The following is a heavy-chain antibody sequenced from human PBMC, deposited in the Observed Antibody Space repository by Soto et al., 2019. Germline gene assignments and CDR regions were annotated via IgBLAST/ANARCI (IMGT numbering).Heavy chain of an antibody. D-gene: IGHD2-2*01. CDR1: GFTFSSYS. CDR2: ISSSSSYI. Sequence: GGSLRLSCAASGFTFSSYSMNWVCQAPGKGLEWVSSISSSSSYIYYADSVKGRFTISRDNAKNSLYLQMNSLRAEDTAVYYCARQPRDIVVVPAATGFDYWGQGTLVTVSS. J-gene: IGHJ4*02. CDR3: ARQPRDIVVVPAATGFDY. V-gene: IGHV3-21*01.